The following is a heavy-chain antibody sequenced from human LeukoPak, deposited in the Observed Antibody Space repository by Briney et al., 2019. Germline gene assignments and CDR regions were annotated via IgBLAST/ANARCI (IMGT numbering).Heavy chain of an antibody. Sequence: GGSLRLSCAASGFTFSSYGMHWVRQAPGKGLEWVAFIRYDGSNKYYADSVKGRFTISRDNSKNTLYLQMNSLRAEDTAVYYCAKGMRSSGPRGMDVWGQGTTVTVSS. V-gene: IGHV3-30*02. CDR2: IRYDGSNK. CDR1: GFTFSSYG. CDR3: AKGMRSSGPRGMDV. J-gene: IGHJ6*02. D-gene: IGHD6-19*01.